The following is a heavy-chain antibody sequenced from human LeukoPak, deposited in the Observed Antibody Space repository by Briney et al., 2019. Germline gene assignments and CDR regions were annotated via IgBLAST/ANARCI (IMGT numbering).Heavy chain of an antibody. Sequence: SETLSLTCAVYGGSFSGYYWSRIRQPPGKGLEWIGKINHSGSTNYNPSLKSRVTISVDTSKNQFSLKLSSVTAADTAVYYCASDSSGYPNWFDPWGQGTLVTVSS. V-gene: IGHV4-34*01. J-gene: IGHJ5*02. D-gene: IGHD3-22*01. CDR2: INHSGST. CDR1: GGSFSGYY. CDR3: ASDSSGYPNWFDP.